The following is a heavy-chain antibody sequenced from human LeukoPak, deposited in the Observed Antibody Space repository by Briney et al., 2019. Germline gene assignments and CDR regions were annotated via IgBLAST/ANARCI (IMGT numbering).Heavy chain of an antibody. CDR1: GYTFTSYD. V-gene: IGHV1-8*02. CDR2: MNPNSGNT. D-gene: IGHD1-26*01. J-gene: IGHJ4*02. Sequence: GASVKVSCKASGYTFTSYDINWVRQATGQGLEWMGWMNPNSGNTGYAQKFQGRVTMTRDMSTSTVYMELSSLRSEDTAVYYCARVVGGSYSFDYWGQGTLVTVSS. CDR3: ARVVGGSYSFDY.